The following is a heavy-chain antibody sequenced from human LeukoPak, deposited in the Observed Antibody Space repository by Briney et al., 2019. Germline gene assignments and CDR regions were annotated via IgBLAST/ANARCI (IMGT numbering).Heavy chain of an antibody. D-gene: IGHD6-19*01. V-gene: IGHV4-28*05. CDR3: ALSPATSSGSTDY. CDR2: IYYSGSI. CDR1: GYSFSSSNW. J-gene: IGHJ4*02. Sequence: PSDTLSLTCAVSGYSFSSSNWWGWIRQPPGKGLECIGYIYYSGSIYYNPSLKSRVTMSVETSKNQFSLKLSSVTGVDTDGYNCALSPATSSGSTDYWSQGTLVTVSS.